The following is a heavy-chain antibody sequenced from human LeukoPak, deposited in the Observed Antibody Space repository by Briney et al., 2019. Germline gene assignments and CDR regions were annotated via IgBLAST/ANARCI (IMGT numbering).Heavy chain of an antibody. CDR3: AREDIVVVPAAPPVNYFDY. Sequence: GGSLRLSCAASGFTFRSYGMHWVRQAPGEGLEWVAVIWSDGSNKNYADSGKGRFTISRDNSKNTLYLQMNSLRAEDTAVYYCAREDIVVVPAAPPVNYFDYWGQGTLVTVSS. CDR1: GFTFRSYG. V-gene: IGHV3-33*01. D-gene: IGHD2-2*01. CDR2: IWSDGSNK. J-gene: IGHJ4*02.